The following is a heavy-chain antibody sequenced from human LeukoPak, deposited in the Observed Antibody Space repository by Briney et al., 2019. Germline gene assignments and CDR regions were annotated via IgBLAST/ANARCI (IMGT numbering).Heavy chain of an antibody. CDR2: INPNSGGT. CDR3: ARDPIDSSGYYVFDP. D-gene: IGHD3-22*01. CDR1: GYTFTGYY. V-gene: IGHV1-2*02. Sequence: ASVKVSCKASGYTFTGYYMHWVRQAPGQGLEWMGWINPNSGGTNYAQKFQGRVTMTRDTSISTAYMELSRLRSDDTAVYYCARDPIDSSGYYVFDPWGQGTLVTVPS. J-gene: IGHJ5*02.